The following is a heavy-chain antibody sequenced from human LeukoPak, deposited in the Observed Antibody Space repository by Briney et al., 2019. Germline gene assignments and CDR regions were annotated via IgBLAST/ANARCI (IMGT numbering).Heavy chain of an antibody. CDR2: MNPNSGNT. D-gene: IGHD6-19*01. V-gene: IGHV1-8*01. CDR1: VYTFTSYD. CDR3: ARGNAFYSSGWMNWFDP. Sequence: ASVTVSCKSSVYTFTSYDINWVRQATGQGLEWMGWMNPNSGNTGYAQKFQGRVTMTRNTSISTAYMELSSLRSEDTAVYYCARGNAFYSSGWMNWFDPWGQGTLVTVSS. J-gene: IGHJ5*02.